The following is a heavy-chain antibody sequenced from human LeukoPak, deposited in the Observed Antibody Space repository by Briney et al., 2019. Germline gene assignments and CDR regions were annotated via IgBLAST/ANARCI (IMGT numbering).Heavy chain of an antibody. D-gene: IGHD2-15*01. J-gene: IGHJ4*02. Sequence: GGSLRLSCTASGFTFNIYGMSWVRQAPGKGLKWVSSIRSSSSSIYYADSLKGQFTISRDNAKNSLYLQMNNLRAEDTAVYYCARGPSCSSVSCYTTGLFDYWGRGTLVTVSS. V-gene: IGHV3-21*01. CDR1: GFTFNIYG. CDR2: IRSSSSSI. CDR3: ARGPSCSSVSCYTTGLFDY.